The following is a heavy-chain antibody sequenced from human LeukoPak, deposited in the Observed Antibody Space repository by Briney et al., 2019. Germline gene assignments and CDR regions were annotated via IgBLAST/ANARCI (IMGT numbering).Heavy chain of an antibody. D-gene: IGHD3-10*01. J-gene: IGHJ4*02. Sequence: SETLSLTCTVSGGSISSGSYYWSWIRQPAGKGLEWIGRIYTSGSTNYNPSLKSRVTISVDTSKNQFYLKLSSVTAADTAVYYCARDPRLWFGESAGYWGQGTLVTVSS. CDR2: IYTSGST. CDR1: GGSISSGSYY. CDR3: ARDPRLWFGESAGY. V-gene: IGHV4-61*02.